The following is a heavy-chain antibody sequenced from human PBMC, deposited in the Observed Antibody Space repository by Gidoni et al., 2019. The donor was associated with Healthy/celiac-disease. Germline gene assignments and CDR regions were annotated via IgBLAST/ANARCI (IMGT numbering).Heavy chain of an antibody. Sequence: EVQLVEYGRGLVKPGGSLRLSCAASGFTFSSYSMNWVRQAPGKGLEWVSSISSSSNYIYYADSVKGRFTISRDNAKNSLYLQMNSLRAEDTAVYYCARGNDFWSGYYPDFDYWGQGTLVTVSS. CDR1: GFTFSSYS. V-gene: IGHV3-21*01. CDR3: ARGNDFWSGYYPDFDY. J-gene: IGHJ4*02. CDR2: ISSSSNYI. D-gene: IGHD3-3*01.